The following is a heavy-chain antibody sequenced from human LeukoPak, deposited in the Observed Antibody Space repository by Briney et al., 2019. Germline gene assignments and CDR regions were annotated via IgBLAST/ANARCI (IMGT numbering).Heavy chain of an antibody. D-gene: IGHD3-3*01. CDR2: IKQDGSEK. Sequence: GGSLRLSCAASGFTLSSYWMSWVRQAPGKGLEWVANIKQDGSEKYYVDSVKGRFTISRDNAKNSLYLQMNSLRAEDTAVYYCARLRYHDFWSGYWKYYYYMDVWGKGTTVTVSS. V-gene: IGHV3-7*01. CDR1: GFTLSSYW. CDR3: ARLRYHDFWSGYWKYYYYMDV. J-gene: IGHJ6*03.